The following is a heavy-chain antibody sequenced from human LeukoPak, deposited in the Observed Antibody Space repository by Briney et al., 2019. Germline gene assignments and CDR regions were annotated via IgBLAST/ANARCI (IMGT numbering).Heavy chain of an antibody. CDR2: INHSGST. V-gene: IGHV4-34*01. D-gene: IGHD3-10*01. CDR1: GGSFSGYY. Sequence: PSEALSLTCAVYGGSFSGYYWSWIRQPPAKALEWIGDINHSGSTNYNPSLNNRVTISVDTSKNQFSLKLSSVTAADTAVYYCARDHSLSYYYGSGSYFFRDYWGQGTLVTVSS. CDR3: ARDHSLSYYYGSGSYFFRDY. J-gene: IGHJ4*02.